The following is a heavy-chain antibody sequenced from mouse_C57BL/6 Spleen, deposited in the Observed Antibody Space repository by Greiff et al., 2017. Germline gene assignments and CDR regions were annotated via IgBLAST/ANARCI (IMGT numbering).Heavy chain of an antibody. CDR1: GYTFTSYW. V-gene: IGHV1-62-3*01. CDR3: ARSITSVVAPYFDY. CDR2: IDPNSGGT. D-gene: IGHD1-1*01. Sequence: QVQLQQPGAELVKPGASVKLSCKASGYTFTSYWMHWVKQRPGRGLEWIGRIDPNSGGTKYNEKFKGKATLTVDKPSSTAYIQLSSLTSEDSAVYYCARSITSVVAPYFDYWGQGTTVTVS. J-gene: IGHJ2*01.